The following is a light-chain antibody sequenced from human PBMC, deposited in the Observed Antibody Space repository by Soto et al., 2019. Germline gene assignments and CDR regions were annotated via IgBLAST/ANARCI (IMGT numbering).Light chain of an antibody. CDR3: QQYHNWPA. Sequence: EIVMPQSPATLSVSLGERATLHCRASQSVFSSLAWYQQKPGQAPRLLIYGAATRATGIPARFSGSGSGKEFTPTISSLQSEDFAVYYCQQYHNWPAFGQGTKVDIK. V-gene: IGKV3-15*01. J-gene: IGKJ1*01. CDR1: QSVFSS. CDR2: GAA.